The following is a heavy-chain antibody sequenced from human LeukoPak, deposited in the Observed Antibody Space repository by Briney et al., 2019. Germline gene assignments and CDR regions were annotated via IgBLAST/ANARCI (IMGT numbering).Heavy chain of an antibody. CDR1: GFIFSNYA. D-gene: IGHD3-9*01. CDR3: AKWGDYDILTGYYDSDY. CDR2: IGGRDSGT. V-gene: IGHV3-23*01. J-gene: IGHJ4*02. Sequence: PGASLRLSCAASGFIFSNYAMRWVRQAPGKGLEWVSAIGGRDSGTYYADSVRGRFTVSRDDPKNTLYLQMNTLRAEDTAVYYCAKWGDYDILTGYYDSDYWGQGTLVTVSS.